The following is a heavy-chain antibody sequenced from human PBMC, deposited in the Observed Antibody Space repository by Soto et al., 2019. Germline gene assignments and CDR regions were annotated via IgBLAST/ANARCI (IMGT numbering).Heavy chain of an antibody. J-gene: IGHJ2*01. CDR2: KNPNSGNT. V-gene: IGHV1-8*01. Sequence: QVQLLQSGAEVKKPGTSVRVSCRASGYTFKDYDINWVRRAPGQGLEWMGWKNPNSGNTAYARKFHDRITMTRSVSARTAFMELSSLTPEDTAVYYCARRMTWSLWCFDLWGSGTQVTVSS. CDR1: GYTFKDYD. D-gene: IGHD3-3*01. CDR3: ARRMTWSLWCFDL.